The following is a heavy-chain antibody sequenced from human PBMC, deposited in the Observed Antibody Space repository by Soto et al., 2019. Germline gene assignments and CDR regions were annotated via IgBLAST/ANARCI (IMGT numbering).Heavy chain of an antibody. V-gene: IGHV3-73*01. J-gene: IGHJ6*02. CDR3: TMSGKYYYYGMDV. CDR1: GFTFSGSA. CDR2: IRSKANSYAT. D-gene: IGHD3-3*01. Sequence: GSLRLSCAASGFTFSGSAMHWVRQASGRGLGWVGRIRSKANSYATAYASSVKGRFTISRDDSKNTAYLQMNSLKTEDTAVYYCTMSGKYYYYGMDVWGQGTTVTVSS.